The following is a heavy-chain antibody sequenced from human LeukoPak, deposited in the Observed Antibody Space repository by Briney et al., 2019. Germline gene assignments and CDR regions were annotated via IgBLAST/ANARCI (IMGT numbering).Heavy chain of an antibody. CDR2: IYYSGST. V-gene: IGHV4-59*01. J-gene: IGHJ1*01. Sequence: SETLSLTCTVSDGSISSYYWSWIRQPPGKGLEWIGYIYYSGSTNYNPSLKSRVTISVDTSKNQFSLRLSSVTAADTAVYYCAKDHLQPHWSKRGGDYTATFAEYFQHWGQGTLVTVSS. D-gene: IGHD4-17*01. CDR3: AKDHLQPHWSKRGGDYTATFAEYFQH. CDR1: DGSISSYY.